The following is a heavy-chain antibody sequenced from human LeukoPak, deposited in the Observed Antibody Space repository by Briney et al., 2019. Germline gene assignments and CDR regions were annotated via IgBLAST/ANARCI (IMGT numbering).Heavy chain of an antibody. J-gene: IGHJ4*02. CDR2: INHSGST. V-gene: IGHV4-34*01. CDR3: ARGNTINYYGSGSYRY. Sequence: PSETLSLTCAVYGGSFSGYYWSWIRQPPGKGLEWIGEINHSGSTNYNPSLKSRVTISVDPSKKQFSLKLSSVTAADTAVYYCARGNTINYYGSGSYRYWGQGTLVTVSS. D-gene: IGHD3-10*01. CDR1: GGSFSGYY.